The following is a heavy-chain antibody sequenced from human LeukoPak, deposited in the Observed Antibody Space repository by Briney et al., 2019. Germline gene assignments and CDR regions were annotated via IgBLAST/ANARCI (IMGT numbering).Heavy chain of an antibody. V-gene: IGHV3-11*01. D-gene: IGHD4-17*01. J-gene: IGHJ6*03. CDR3: SRNGQTTVTSNYYYYFLDV. CDR2: ITSSGSTK. Sequence: GGSLRLSCAASGFIFSDYYMSWIRQAPGKGPEWVAYITSSGSTKYYANSVRGRFTISRDNGGNSLYLEMNSLTAEDSAIYYCSRNGQTTVTSNYYYYFLDVWGTGTTVAVSS. CDR1: GFIFSDYY.